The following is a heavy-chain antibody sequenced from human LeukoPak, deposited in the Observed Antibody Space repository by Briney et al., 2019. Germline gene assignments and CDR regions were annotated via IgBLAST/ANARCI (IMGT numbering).Heavy chain of an antibody. CDR2: INHSGST. D-gene: IGHD3-10*01. CDR3: ARDRGTPPYAFDI. CDR1: GGSFSGYY. V-gene: IGHV4-34*01. J-gene: IGHJ3*02. Sequence: SETLSLTCAVYGGSFSGYYWSWIRQPPGKGLEWIGEINHSGSTYYNPSLKSRVTISVDRSKNQFSLKLSSVTAADTAVYYCARDRGTPPYAFDIWGQGTMVTVSS.